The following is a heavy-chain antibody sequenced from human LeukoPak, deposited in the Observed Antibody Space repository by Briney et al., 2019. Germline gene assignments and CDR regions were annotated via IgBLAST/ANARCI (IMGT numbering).Heavy chain of an antibody. CDR1: GFIFNDYA. J-gene: IGHJ5*02. D-gene: IGHD6-19*01. CDR2: IRHDGSND. Sequence: GGSLRLSCAASGFIFNDYAFHWVRQAPGKGLEWVALIRHDGSNDYYVDSVKGRFTTSRDNSQSTVHLQMNSLRLEDTAIYYCARDWGRGTSGTGWYNWFDPWGQGTLVTVSS. V-gene: IGHV3-30*02. CDR3: ARDWGRGTSGTGWYNWFDP.